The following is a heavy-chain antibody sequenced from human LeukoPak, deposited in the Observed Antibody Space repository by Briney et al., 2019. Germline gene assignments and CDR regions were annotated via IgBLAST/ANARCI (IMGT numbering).Heavy chain of an antibody. CDR2: ISHSGNT. J-gene: IGHJ4*02. V-gene: IGHV4-30-4*08. CDR1: GGSISSAPYY. Sequence: SQTLSLTCTVSGGSISSAPYYWSWIRQRPGKGLEWMGYISHSGNTYYNPSLKSRLNISADTSKNQFSLKLSSVTAADTAVYYCARAPPMVRGVITYFDYWGQGTLVTVSS. CDR3: ARAPPMVRGVITYFDY. D-gene: IGHD3-10*01.